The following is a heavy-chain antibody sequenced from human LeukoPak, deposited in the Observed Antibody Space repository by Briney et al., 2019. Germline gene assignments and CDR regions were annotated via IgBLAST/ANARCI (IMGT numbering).Heavy chain of an antibody. V-gene: IGHV4-34*01. D-gene: IGHD6-19*01. J-gene: IGHJ4*02. CDR1: GGSFSGYY. CDR3: ASYQIAVAGTQRFDY. Sequence: SETLSLTCAVCGGSFSGYYWSWIRQPPGKGLEWIGEINHSGSTNYNPSLKSRVTISVDTSKNQFSLKLSSVTAADTAVYYCASYQIAVAGTQRFDYWGQGTLVTVSS. CDR2: INHSGST.